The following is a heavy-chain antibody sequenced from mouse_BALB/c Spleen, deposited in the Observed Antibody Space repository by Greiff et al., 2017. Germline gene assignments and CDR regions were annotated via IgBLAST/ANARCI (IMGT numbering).Heavy chain of an antibody. CDR2: ISSGGST. CDR3: ARFYGYDEGFAY. CDR1: GFTFSSYA. Sequence: EVKLVESGGGLVKPGGSLKLSCAASGFTFSSYAMSWVRQTPEKRLEWVASISSGGSTYYPDSVKGRFTISRDNARNILYLQMSSLRSEDTAMYYCARFYGYDEGFAYWGQGTLVTVSA. D-gene: IGHD2-2*01. J-gene: IGHJ3*01. V-gene: IGHV5-6-5*01.